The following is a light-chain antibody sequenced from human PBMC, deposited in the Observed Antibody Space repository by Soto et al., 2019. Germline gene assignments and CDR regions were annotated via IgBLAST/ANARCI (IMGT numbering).Light chain of an antibody. CDR3: QTYDTGVSGSI. V-gene: IGLV1-40*01. CDR2: GNI. J-gene: IGLJ2*01. Sequence: QSVLTQPPSVSGAPGQRVALSCAGTSSNIGAGYDVHWYQHLPGTAPKLLIFGNINRPAGVPDRFSGSKSGTSASLAISGLQAADEGYYYCQTYDTGVSGSIFGGGPKLTVL. CDR1: SSNIGAGYD.